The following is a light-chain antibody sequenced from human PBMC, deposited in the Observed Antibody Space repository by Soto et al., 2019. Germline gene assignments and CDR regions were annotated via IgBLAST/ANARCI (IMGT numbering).Light chain of an antibody. CDR2: GTS. CDR1: QSVSAN. J-gene: IGKJ1*01. CDR3: QQYSDWPRT. Sequence: EILMTQSPATLPVSPGERATLSCRASQSVSANLAWYQHKPGQAHRLLIYGTSTRATGIPARLSGSGSGTHFLLSISSLQSEDFAIYYCQQYSDWPRTFGQGTKVEIK. V-gene: IGKV3-15*01.